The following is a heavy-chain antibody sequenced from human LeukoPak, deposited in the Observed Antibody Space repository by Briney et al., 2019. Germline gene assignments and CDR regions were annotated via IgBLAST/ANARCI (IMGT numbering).Heavy chain of an antibody. Sequence: GGSLRLSCSASGFTFSSYAMLWVRQAPGKGLECVSAISSGGSTHYADSVKGRFTISRDDSENTLYLQMSSLRAEDTAVYYCAMNWNCDYWGQGTLVSVSS. J-gene: IGHJ4*02. CDR2: ISSGGST. V-gene: IGHV3-64D*09. CDR1: GFTFSSYA. D-gene: IGHD1-1*01. CDR3: AMNWNCDY.